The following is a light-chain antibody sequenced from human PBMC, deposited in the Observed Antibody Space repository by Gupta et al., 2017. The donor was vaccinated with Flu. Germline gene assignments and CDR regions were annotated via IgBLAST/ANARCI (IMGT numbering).Light chain of an antibody. Sequence: DVVMTQSPLSLPVTLGQPASISCRSSQRLVHSDGNTYLHWFQQRPGQSPRRLIYKVSNRDYGVPDRFSGSGSGTEFTLKSSRGEAEDVGIYYGSQVQWPWTFGQGTKVEIK. CDR3: SQVQWPWT. CDR1: QRLVHSDGNTY. V-gene: IGKV2-30*02. CDR2: KVS. J-gene: IGKJ1*01.